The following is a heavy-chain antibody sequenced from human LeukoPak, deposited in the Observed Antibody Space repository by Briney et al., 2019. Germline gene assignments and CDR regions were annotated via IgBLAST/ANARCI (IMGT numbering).Heavy chain of an antibody. CDR1: GFTFSSYS. CDR2: ISSSSSYI. J-gene: IGHJ3*02. CDR3: ARRGYNDAFDI. D-gene: IGHD5-18*01. Sequence: GGSLRLSCAASGFTFSSYSMNWVRQAPGKGLEWVSSISSSSSYIYYADSVEGRSTISRDNAKNSLYLQMNSLRAEDTAVYYCARRGYNDAFDIWGQGTMVTVSS. V-gene: IGHV3-21*01.